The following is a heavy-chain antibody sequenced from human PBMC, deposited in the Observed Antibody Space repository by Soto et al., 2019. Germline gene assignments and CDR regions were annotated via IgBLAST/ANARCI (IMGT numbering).Heavy chain of an antibody. Sequence: NSVGFGGRCILTQQGKGLEWIGYIYYSGSTNYNPSLKSRVTISVDTSKNQFSLKLSSVTAADTAVYYCARVGIMITFGIGIDTHYFAYRGKRTLVIGS. CDR1: NSVGFG. CDR2: IYYSGST. J-gene: IGHJ4*02. D-gene: IGHD3-16*02. V-gene: IGHV4-61*08. CDR3: ARVGIMITFGIGIDTHYFAY.